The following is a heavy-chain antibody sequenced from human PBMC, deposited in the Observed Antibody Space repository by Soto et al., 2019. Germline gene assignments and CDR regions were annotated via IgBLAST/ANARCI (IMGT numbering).Heavy chain of an antibody. V-gene: IGHV4-39*01. Sequence: SETLSLTCTVSGGSISSSSYYWGWIRQPPGKGLEWIGSIYYSGSTYYNPSLKSRVTISVDTSKNQFSLKLSSVTAADTAVYYCAGQRPSWFDTWGQGTLVTVSS. J-gene: IGHJ5*02. CDR3: AGQRPSWFDT. CDR1: GGSISSSSYY. CDR2: IYYSGST.